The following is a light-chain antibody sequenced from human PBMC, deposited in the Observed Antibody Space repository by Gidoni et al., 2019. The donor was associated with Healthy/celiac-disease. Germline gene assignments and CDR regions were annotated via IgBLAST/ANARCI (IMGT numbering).Light chain of an antibody. V-gene: IGLV2-14*03. Sequence: SALTPPATVSGSPGQSITISCTGTSSDVGGYNYVYWYQQHPGKAPKRMIYDVSNRPSGVSNRFSGSKSGNTAALTISGLQAEDEADYYSSSYTSSSTWVFGGGTKLTVL. CDR2: DVS. CDR1: SSDVGGYNY. J-gene: IGLJ3*02. CDR3: SSYTSSSTWV.